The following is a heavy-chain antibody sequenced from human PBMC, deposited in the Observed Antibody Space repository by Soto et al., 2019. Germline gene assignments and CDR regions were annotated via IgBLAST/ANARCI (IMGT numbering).Heavy chain of an antibody. CDR3: ARIGSGSYGDPLYYDYYYMDV. J-gene: IGHJ6*03. CDR1: GFSLSNARMG. CDR2: IFSNDEK. Sequence: QVTLKESGPVLVKPTETLTLTCTVSGFSLSNARMGVSWIRQPPGKALEWLAHIFSNDEKSYSTSLKSRLTSSKDTSKSQVVLTMTNMDPVDTATYYCARIGSGSYGDPLYYDYYYMDVWGKGTTVTVSS. V-gene: IGHV2-26*01. D-gene: IGHD3-10*01.